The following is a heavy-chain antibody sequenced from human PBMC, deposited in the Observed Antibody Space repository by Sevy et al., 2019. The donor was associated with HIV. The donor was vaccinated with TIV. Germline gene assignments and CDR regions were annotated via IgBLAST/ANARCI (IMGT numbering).Heavy chain of an antibody. V-gene: IGHV3-49*04. Sequence: GGSLRLSCTTSGFTFGDYAMNWVRQAPGKGLEWVAFIKSKAQGGTIDPAASVKGRFTISRDDSKSIAYLEMNNLKIEDSAVYYCTRGSGGQSIFDYWGQGTLVTVSS. CDR3: TRGSGGQSIFDY. CDR1: GFTFGDYA. CDR2: IKSKAQGGTI. D-gene: IGHD3-16*01. J-gene: IGHJ4*02.